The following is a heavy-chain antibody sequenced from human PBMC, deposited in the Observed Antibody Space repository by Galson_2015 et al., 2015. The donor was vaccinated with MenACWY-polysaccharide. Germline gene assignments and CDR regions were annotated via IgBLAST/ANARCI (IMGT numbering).Heavy chain of an antibody. Sequence: SLRLSCAASGFTFSSYSMNWVRQAPGKGLVWVSYISSGGTIYYADSAKRRFTISSDNANNSLYLQMNSLRDDDTAVYYCARVLKGLVGATPDYWGQGTLVTVSS. J-gene: IGHJ4*02. CDR3: ARVLKGLVGATPDY. D-gene: IGHD1-26*01. V-gene: IGHV3-48*02. CDR2: ISSGGTI. CDR1: GFTFSSYS.